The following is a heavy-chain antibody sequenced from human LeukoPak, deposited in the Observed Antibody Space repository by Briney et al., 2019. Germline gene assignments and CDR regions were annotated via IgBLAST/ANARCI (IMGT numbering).Heavy chain of an antibody. J-gene: IGHJ3*02. V-gene: IGHV3-21*01. CDR1: RFTFSNYW. CDR3: ATEWGGDAFDI. CDR2: ISSSSYI. D-gene: IGHD3-10*01. Sequence: GGSLRLSCAASRFTFSNYWMSWVRQAPGKGLEWVSSISSSSYIYYADSVKGRFTISRDNAKNSLYLQMNSLRAEDTAVYYCATEWGGDAFDIWGQGTMVTVSS.